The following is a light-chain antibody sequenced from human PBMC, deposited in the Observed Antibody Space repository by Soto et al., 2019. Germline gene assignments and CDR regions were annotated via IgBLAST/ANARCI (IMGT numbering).Light chain of an antibody. V-gene: IGLV2-14*03. J-gene: IGLJ3*02. CDR1: SSDVGFYNY. CDR3: SSYTSSSTVV. Sequence: QSALTQPASVSGSPGQSISISCTGTSSDVGFYNYVSWYQQHPAKTPKLLIYDVSNRPSEVSNRFSGSKSGNTASLTISGLQAEDEADYYCSSYTSSSTVVFGGGTMLTVL. CDR2: DVS.